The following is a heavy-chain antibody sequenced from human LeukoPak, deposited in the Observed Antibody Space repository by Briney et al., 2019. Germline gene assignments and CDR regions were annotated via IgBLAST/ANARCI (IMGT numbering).Heavy chain of an antibody. J-gene: IGHJ3*02. CDR2: IYYSGST. V-gene: IGHV4-30-4*08. CDR1: GGSISSGDYY. D-gene: IGHD3-22*01. Sequence: SETLSLTCTVSGGSISSGDYYWSWIRQSPGKGLEWIGYIYYSGSTYYNPSLKSRVTISVDTSKNQFSLKLSSVTAVDTAVYYCANYDSSGSKNDAFDIWGQGTMVTVSS. CDR3: ANYDSSGSKNDAFDI.